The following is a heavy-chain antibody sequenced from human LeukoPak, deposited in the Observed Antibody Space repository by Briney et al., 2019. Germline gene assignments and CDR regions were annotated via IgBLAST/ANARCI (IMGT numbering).Heavy chain of an antibody. J-gene: IGHJ5*02. D-gene: IGHD1-1*01. V-gene: IGHV4-34*01. CDR2: INHSGST. CDR1: GGSFSGYY. Sequence: SETLSLTCAVYGGSFSGYYWSWIRQPPGKGLEWIGEINHSGSTNYNPSLKSRVTISVDTSKNQFSLKLSSVTAADTAVYYCARGQRYGWFDPWGQETLVTVSS. CDR3: ARGQRYGWFDP.